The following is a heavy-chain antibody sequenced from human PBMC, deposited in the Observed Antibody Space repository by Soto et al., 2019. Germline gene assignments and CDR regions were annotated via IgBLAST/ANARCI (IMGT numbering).Heavy chain of an antibody. J-gene: IGHJ3*02. V-gene: IGHV1-8*02. CDR3: ARADGSSHDAFDI. Sequence: QVHLVQSGAEVKKPGASVKVSCKASGYSFTGYDVHWVRQAAGHGLEWMGWINPNSGNTGHAEKFQGRLTLTRNISTSTDYLELRSLRSEDTAVYYCARADGSSHDAFDIRGQGTMVTVSS. CDR1: GYSFTGYD. D-gene: IGHD3-10*01. CDR2: INPNSGNT.